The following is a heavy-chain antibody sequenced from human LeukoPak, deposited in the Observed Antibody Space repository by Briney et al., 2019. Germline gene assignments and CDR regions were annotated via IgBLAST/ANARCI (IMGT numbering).Heavy chain of an antibody. J-gene: IGHJ4*02. CDR3: AREAGWVRGVIDY. CDR2: ISSSSSTI. CDR1: GFTFSSYS. V-gene: IGHV3-48*01. D-gene: IGHD3-10*01. Sequence: GGSLRLSCAASGFTFSSYSMNWVRQAPGKGLEWVSYISSSSSTIYYADSVKGRFTISRDNAKNSLYLQMNSLRAEDTAVYYCAREAGWVRGVIDYCGQGTLVTVSS.